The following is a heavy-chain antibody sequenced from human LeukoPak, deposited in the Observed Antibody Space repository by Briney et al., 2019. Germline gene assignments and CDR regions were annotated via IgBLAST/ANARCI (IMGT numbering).Heavy chain of an antibody. J-gene: IGHJ4*02. CDR1: GYTFTRYY. CDR3: AREASLEMATIFDY. CDR2: INLSGGST. Sequence: ATLSLSCTVSGYTFTRYYMHCVRQSPGQGLEWMGVINLSGGSTTYAPTFQARVTMTRTPSTRTFYMELSSLRSEDTAVYYCAREASLEMATIFDYWGQGTLVTVSS. D-gene: IGHD5-24*01. V-gene: IGHV1-46*01.